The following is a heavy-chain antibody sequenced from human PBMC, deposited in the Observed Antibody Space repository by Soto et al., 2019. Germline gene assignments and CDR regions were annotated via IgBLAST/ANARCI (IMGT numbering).Heavy chain of an antibody. J-gene: IGHJ6*02. CDR1: GFTFSSYA. Sequence: GGSLRLSCAASGFTFSSYAMSWVRQAPGKGLEWVSAISGSGGSTYYADSVKGRFTISRDNSKNTLYLQMNSLRAEDTAVYYCAKYHAAGYYYYYGMDVWGQGTTVTVSS. V-gene: IGHV3-23*01. CDR3: AKYHAAGYYYYYGMDV. D-gene: IGHD6-13*01. CDR2: ISGSGGST.